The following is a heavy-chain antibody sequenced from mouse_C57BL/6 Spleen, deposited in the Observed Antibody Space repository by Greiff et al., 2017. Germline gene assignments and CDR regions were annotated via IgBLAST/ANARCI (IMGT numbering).Heavy chain of an antibody. J-gene: IGHJ3*01. CDR3: ARGWDEAWFAY. V-gene: IGHV5-12*01. CDR2: ISNGGGST. D-gene: IGHD4-1*01. CDR1: GFTFSDYY. Sequence: EVQLVESGGGLVQPGGSLKLSCAASGFTFSDYYMYWVRQTPEKRLEWVAYISNGGGSTYYPDTVKGRFTISRDNAKNTLYLQMSRLKSEDTAMYYCARGWDEAWFAYWGQGTLVTVSA.